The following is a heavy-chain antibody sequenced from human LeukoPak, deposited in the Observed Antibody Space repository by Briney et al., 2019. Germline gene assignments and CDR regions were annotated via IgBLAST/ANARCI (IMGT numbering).Heavy chain of an antibody. V-gene: IGHV3-7*01. J-gene: IGHJ3*02. CDR3: ARPAVPVPLGGALDI. D-gene: IGHD3-16*01. Sequence: GGSLRLSCAASGFSFSSHWMSWVRQAPGKGLEWVGSVKGDGSEKYYVDSVKGRFTISRDNARNPLYLQMNSLRAEDTAVFYCARPAVPVPLGGALDIWGQGTMVTVSS. CDR2: VKGDGSEK. CDR1: GFSFSSHW.